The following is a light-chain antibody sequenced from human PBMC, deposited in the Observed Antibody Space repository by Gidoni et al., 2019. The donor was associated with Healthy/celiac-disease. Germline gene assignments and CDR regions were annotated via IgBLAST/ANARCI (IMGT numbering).Light chain of an antibody. CDR1: QDISNY. V-gene: IGKV1-33*01. J-gene: IGKJ3*01. Sequence: DIQMTQSPSSLSSSVGDRVTITCQASQDISNYLNWYQQIPGKAPKLLIYDATKLETGVPSRCSGRGSETDLTFTISSLQPEDIATYYCQKDDNRPSTFGPGTKVDIK. CDR2: DAT. CDR3: QKDDNRPST.